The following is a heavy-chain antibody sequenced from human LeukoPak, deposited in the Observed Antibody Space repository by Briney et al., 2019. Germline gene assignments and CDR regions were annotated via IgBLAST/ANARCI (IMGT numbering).Heavy chain of an antibody. CDR3: ARVGDHYHWYFDL. J-gene: IGHJ2*01. D-gene: IGHD3-10*01. CDR1: GFTVSTKY. Sequence: GGSLRLSCAASGFTVSTKYMSWVRQAPGKGLERVSIIYSGESTYYAESVKGRFIVSRDNSKNTLYLQMNSLRVDDTAVYSCARVGDHYHWYFDLWGRGTLVTVSS. V-gene: IGHV3-53*01. CDR2: IYSGEST.